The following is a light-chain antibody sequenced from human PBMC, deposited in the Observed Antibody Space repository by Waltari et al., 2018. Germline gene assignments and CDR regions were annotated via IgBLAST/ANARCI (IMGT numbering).Light chain of an antibody. CDR2: AAS. CDR1: ESISSF. V-gene: IGKV1-39*01. J-gene: IGKJ3*01. Sequence: DIQMTQSPSSVSASVGDRVNITCRTSESISSFLNWYQQNPGRAPKLLIYAASALQSDVPSRFSGRGSGTEFTLTISSLQPDDFATYYCQQIYSGVTFGPGTRVDLK. CDR3: QQIYSGVT.